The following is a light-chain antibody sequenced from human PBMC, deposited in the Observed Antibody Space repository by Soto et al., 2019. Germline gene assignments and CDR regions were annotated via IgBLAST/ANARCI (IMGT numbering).Light chain of an antibody. CDR1: QSISSW. V-gene: IGKV1-5*03. CDR2: KAS. CDR3: QKYNSYRRT. J-gene: IGKJ1*01. Sequence: DIQMTQSPSTLSASVGDRVTITCRASQSISSWLAWYQQKPGKAPKLLIYKASSLESGVPSRFSGSGSGTEFTLTISSLQPDDFATYYCQKYNSYRRTVGEGTKVDIK.